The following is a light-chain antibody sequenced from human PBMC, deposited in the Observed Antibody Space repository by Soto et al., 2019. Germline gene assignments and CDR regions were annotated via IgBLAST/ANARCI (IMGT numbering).Light chain of an antibody. CDR1: QSVSSSY. J-gene: IGKJ1*01. V-gene: IGKV3-20*01. CDR2: AAS. Sequence: EIVLTQSPGTLSLSPGERATLSCRASQSVSSSYLAWYQQKSGQAPRLLIYAASSRATGIPDRFTGSGSGTDFTLTISRLEPEDFAVYYCQQYGSSPTFGQGTKVEIK. CDR3: QQYGSSPT.